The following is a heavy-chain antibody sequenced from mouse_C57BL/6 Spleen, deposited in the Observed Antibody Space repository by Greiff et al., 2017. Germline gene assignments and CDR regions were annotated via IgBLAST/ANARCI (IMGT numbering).Heavy chain of an antibody. CDR3: ARGSDGYYFYAMDY. J-gene: IGHJ4*01. Sequence: QVQLQQSGAELVKPGASVKISCKASGYAFSSYWMNWVKQRPGTGLEWIGQICPGDGDTNYNGKFKGKATLTADKSSSTAYMQLSSLTSEDSAVDFCARGSDGYYFYAMDYWGQGTSVTVSS. CDR2: ICPGDGDT. V-gene: IGHV1-80*01. CDR1: GYAFSSYW. D-gene: IGHD2-3*01.